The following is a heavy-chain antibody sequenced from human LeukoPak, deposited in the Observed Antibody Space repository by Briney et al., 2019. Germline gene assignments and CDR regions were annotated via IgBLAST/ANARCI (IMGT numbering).Heavy chain of an antibody. V-gene: IGHV3-23*01. J-gene: IGHJ6*03. Sequence: GGSLRLSCAAPGFTFSSQTMSWGRQAPGKGREWGSAISGSGGSTYYADSVKGRFTISRDNSKNTLYLQMNSLRAEDTAVYYCAKDGHDFWSGYSVRLYYYYYMDVWGKGTTVTVSS. CDR3: AKDGHDFWSGYSVRLYYYYYMDV. CDR1: GFTFSSQT. CDR2: ISGSGGST. D-gene: IGHD3-3*01.